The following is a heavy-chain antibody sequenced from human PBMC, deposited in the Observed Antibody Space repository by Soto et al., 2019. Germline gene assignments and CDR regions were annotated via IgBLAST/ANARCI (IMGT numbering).Heavy chain of an antibody. V-gene: IGHV3-23*01. J-gene: IGHJ6*02. CDR2: ISGSGGST. D-gene: IGHD2-2*01. CDR1: GFTFSSYA. CDR3: AKGTGHYYYYYGMDV. Sequence: EVQLLESGGGLVQPGGSLRLSCAASGFTFSSYAMSWVRQAPGKGLEWVSAISGSGGSTYYADSGKGRFTISRDHSKNTLYLQINSLRAEDTAVYYCAKGTGHYYYYYGMDVWGQGTTVTVSS.